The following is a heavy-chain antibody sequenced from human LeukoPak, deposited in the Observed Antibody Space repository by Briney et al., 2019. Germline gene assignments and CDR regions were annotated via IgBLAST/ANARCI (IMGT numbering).Heavy chain of an antibody. CDR1: GGSISSSSYY. J-gene: IGHJ4*02. D-gene: IGHD3-22*01. CDR3: ARDPEYYYDSSGYFDY. Sequence: SETLSLTCTVSGGSISSSSYYWGWNRQPPGKGLEWIGSIYYSGSTYYNPSLKSRVTISVDTSKNQFSLKLSSVTAADTAVYYCARDPEYYYDSSGYFDYWGQGTLVTVSS. V-gene: IGHV4-39*07. CDR2: IYYSGST.